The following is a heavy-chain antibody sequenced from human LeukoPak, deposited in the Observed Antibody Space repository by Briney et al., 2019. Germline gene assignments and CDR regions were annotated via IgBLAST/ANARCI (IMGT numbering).Heavy chain of an antibody. CDR2: IKADGSVK. V-gene: IGHV3-7*01. CDR1: EFTSSTFW. CDR3: VRDSDYQRNSGGRYAHYDALDI. D-gene: IGHD2-21*01. J-gene: IGHJ3*02. Sequence: GGSLRLSCAAPEFTSSTFWMSWVRQAPGKGLEWVANIKADGSVKHYVDSMEGRFSISRDNARSSLYLQMNSLRAEDTAVYYCVRDSDYQRNSGGRYAHYDALDIWGHGTMVTVSS.